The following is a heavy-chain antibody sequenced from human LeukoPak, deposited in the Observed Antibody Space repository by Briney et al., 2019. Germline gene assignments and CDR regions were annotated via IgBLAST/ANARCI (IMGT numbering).Heavy chain of an antibody. J-gene: IGHJ6*03. Sequence: PGGSLRLSCAASGFTFSSYAMHWVRQAPGKGLEWVAVISYDGSNKYYADSVKGRFTISRDNSKNTLYLQMNSLRAEDTAVYYCARAAQLGLDYYYYMDVWGKGTTVTVSS. V-gene: IGHV3-30-3*01. CDR1: GFTFSSYA. CDR2: ISYDGSNK. D-gene: IGHD2-2*01. CDR3: ARAAQLGLDYYYYMDV.